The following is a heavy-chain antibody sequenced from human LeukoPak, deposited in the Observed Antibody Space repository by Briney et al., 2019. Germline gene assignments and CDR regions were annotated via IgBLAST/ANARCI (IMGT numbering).Heavy chain of an antibody. CDR3: AREMYYYDSSGYYFYPGFDY. V-gene: IGHV1-2*02. D-gene: IGHD3-22*01. CDR2: INPNSGGT. J-gene: IGHJ4*02. Sequence: ASVKVSCKASGYTFTGYYMHWVRQAPGQGLEWMGWINPNSGGTNYAQKFQGRVTMTRDTSISTAYMELSRLRSDDTAVYYCAREMYYYDSSGYYFYPGFDYWGQGTLVTVSS. CDR1: GYTFTGYY.